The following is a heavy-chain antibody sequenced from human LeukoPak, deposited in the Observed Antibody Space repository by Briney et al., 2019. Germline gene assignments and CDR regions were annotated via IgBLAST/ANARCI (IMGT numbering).Heavy chain of an antibody. CDR2: IYYSGST. J-gene: IGHJ4*02. CDR3: ASHYYGSGSYLDY. Sequence: SETLSHACTVSGGSISSYYWSWIRQPPGKGLEWIGYIYYSGSTNYNPSLKSRVTISVDTSKNQFSLKLSSVTAADTAVYYCASHYYGSGSYLDYWGQGTLVTVSS. D-gene: IGHD3-10*01. V-gene: IGHV4-59*01. CDR1: GGSISSYY.